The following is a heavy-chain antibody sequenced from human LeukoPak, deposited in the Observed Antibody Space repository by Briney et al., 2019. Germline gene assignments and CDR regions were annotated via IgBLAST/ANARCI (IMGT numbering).Heavy chain of an antibody. Sequence: PSETLSLTCAVYGDSFSGYYWSWIRQPPGKGLEWIGEINHSGSTNYNPSLKSRVTISVDTSKNQFSLKLSSVTAADTAVYYCARGGLRYFDWLPNWFDPWGQGTLVTVSS. D-gene: IGHD3-9*01. CDR1: GDSFSGYY. J-gene: IGHJ5*02. CDR2: INHSGST. CDR3: ARGGLRYFDWLPNWFDP. V-gene: IGHV4-34*01.